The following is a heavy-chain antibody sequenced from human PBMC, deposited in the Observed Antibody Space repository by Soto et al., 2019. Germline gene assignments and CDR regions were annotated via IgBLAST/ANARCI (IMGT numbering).Heavy chain of an antibody. CDR2: INPSGGST. Sequence: ASVKVSCKASGYTFTSYYIHWVRQAPGQGLEWMGIINPSGGSTTYAQKFQGRVTMTRDTSTSTVYMELNSVTAADTAVYYCARHLRDTNGYWSQFDYWGQGTLVTVSS. J-gene: IGHJ4*02. D-gene: IGHD3-22*01. V-gene: IGHV1-46*01. CDR1: GYTFTSYY. CDR3: ARHLRDTNGYWSQFDY.